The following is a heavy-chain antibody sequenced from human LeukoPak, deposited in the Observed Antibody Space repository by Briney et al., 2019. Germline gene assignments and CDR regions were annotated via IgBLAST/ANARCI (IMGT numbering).Heavy chain of an antibody. CDR3: LSGGRERAFDI. V-gene: IGHV3-23*01. CDR2: ISGSGGST. Sequence: GGSLRLSCAASGFTFSSYAMSWVRQAPGKGLEWVSAISGSGGSTYYADSVKGRFTISRDNSKNTLYLQMNSLRAEDTALYYCLSGGRERAFDIWGQGTMVTVSS. D-gene: IGHD2-15*01. CDR1: GFTFSSYA. J-gene: IGHJ3*02.